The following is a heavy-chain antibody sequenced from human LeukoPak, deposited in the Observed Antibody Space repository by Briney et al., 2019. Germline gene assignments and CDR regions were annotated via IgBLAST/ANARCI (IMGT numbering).Heavy chain of an antibody. V-gene: IGHV4-39*01. CDR2: IYYSGST. CDR3: ARQHVAAAGDY. J-gene: IGHJ4*02. D-gene: IGHD6-13*01. Sequence: PSETLSLTCTVSGGSISSSSYYWGWIRQPPGKGLEWIGSIYYSGSTYYNPSLKSRVTISVDTSKNQFSLKLSSVTAADTAVYYCARQHVAAAGDYWGQGTLVTVSS. CDR1: GGSISSSSYY.